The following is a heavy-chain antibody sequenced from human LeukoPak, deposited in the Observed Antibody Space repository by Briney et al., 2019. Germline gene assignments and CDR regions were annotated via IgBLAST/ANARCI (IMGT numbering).Heavy chain of an antibody. Sequence: GGSLRLSCAASGFTFSSYGMHWVRQAPGKGLEWVAFIRCDGSNKYYADSVKGRFTISRDNSKNTLYLQMNSLRAEDTAVYYCAKGLHVLRFLEWPKNWFDPWGQGTLVTVSS. CDR2: IRCDGSNK. V-gene: IGHV3-30*02. CDR1: GFTFSSYG. J-gene: IGHJ5*02. D-gene: IGHD3-3*01. CDR3: AKGLHVLRFLEWPKNWFDP.